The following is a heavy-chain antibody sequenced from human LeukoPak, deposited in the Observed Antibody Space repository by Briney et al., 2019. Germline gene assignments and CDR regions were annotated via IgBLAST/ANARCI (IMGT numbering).Heavy chain of an antibody. Sequence: NPSETLSLTCTVSGGSISSSSFYWGWIRQPPGKGLEWIGSIYYSGSTYYNPSLKSRVTISVDTSKNQFSLNLSSVTAADTAVYYCARLDYYYYCMDVWGKGTTVTVPS. V-gene: IGHV4-39*01. CDR1: GGSISSSSFY. CDR3: ARLDYYYYCMDV. J-gene: IGHJ6*03. CDR2: IYYSGST.